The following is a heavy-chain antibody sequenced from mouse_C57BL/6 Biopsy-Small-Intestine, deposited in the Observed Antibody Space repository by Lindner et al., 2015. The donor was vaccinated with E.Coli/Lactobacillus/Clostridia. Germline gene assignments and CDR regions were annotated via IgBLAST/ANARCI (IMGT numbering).Heavy chain of an antibody. V-gene: IGHV1-22*01. Sequence: SVKVSCKASGNTLTDYFLHWVRQAPGQGLEWMGWINPHTGGTIYAQKFRGRVAVTRDTSISTVFLELRSLKSDDSAVYYCARGMGRYCSNITCYTNYYYGMDVWGHGTTVTVSS. D-gene: IGHD1-1*01. J-gene: IGHJ1*01. CDR3: ARGMGRYCSNITCYTNYYYGMDV. CDR1: GNTLTDYF. CDR2: INPHTGGT.